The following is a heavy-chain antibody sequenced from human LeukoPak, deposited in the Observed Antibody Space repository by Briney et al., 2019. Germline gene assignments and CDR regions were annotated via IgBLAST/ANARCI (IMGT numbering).Heavy chain of an antibody. J-gene: IGHJ5*02. CDR3: AREMATITGNWFDP. Sequence: ASVKVSCKASGYSFVGYGITWVRQAPRQGLEWMGWINPNSGGTNYAQKFQGRVTMTRDTSISTAYMELSRLRSDDTAVYYCAREMATITGNWFDPWGQGTLVTVSS. V-gene: IGHV1-2*02. CDR1: GYSFVGYG. CDR2: INPNSGGT. D-gene: IGHD5-24*01.